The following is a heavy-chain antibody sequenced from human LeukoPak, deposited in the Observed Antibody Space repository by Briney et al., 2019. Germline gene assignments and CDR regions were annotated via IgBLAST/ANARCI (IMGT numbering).Heavy chain of an antibody. Sequence: KPGGSLRLSCAASGFTFSSYSMNWVRQAPGKGLEWVSSISSSSSYIYYADSVKGRFTISRDNAKNSLYLQMNSLRAEDTAVYYCARDAHTTEYYDILTGYSGYYYYGMDVWGQGTTVTVSS. J-gene: IGHJ6*02. V-gene: IGHV3-21*01. CDR2: ISSSSSYI. D-gene: IGHD3-9*01. CDR3: ARDAHTTEYYDILTGYSGYYYYGMDV. CDR1: GFTFSSYS.